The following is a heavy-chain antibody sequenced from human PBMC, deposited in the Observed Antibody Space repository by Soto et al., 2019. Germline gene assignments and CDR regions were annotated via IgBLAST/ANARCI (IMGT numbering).Heavy chain of an antibody. J-gene: IGHJ4*02. D-gene: IGHD4-17*01. CDR1: GFTFSNYW. Sequence: EVQLVESGGGLVQPGGSLRLSCAASGFTFSNYWMHWVRQAPGKGLLWVSRIRTDGSSTGYADSVKGRFTISRDNAKNTLYLQMNSLRAEDTAVYYCAREGFYGDYALYYWGQGTLVTVSS. V-gene: IGHV3-74*01. CDR2: IRTDGSST. CDR3: AREGFYGDYALYY.